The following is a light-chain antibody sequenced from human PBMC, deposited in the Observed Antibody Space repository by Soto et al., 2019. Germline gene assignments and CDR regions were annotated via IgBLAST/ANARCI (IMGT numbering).Light chain of an antibody. V-gene: IGLV2-23*01. J-gene: IGLJ3*02. CDR1: SSDVGGYNL. CDR2: EGS. Sequence: QSALTQPASVSGSPGQSITISCTGTSSDVGGYNLVSWYQQHPGKAPKLMIYEGSKRLSGVSNRFPGSKSGNTASLTISGLQAEDEADYYCCSYAGSSTWVFGGGTKLTVL. CDR3: CSYAGSSTWV.